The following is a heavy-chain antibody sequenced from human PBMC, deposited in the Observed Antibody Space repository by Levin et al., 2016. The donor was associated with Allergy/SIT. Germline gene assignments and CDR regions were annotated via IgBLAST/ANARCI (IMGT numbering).Heavy chain of an antibody. CDR3: AREKIDYSNRYYYYYYGMDV. CDR2: IYTSGST. D-gene: IGHD4-11*01. V-gene: IGHV4-61*02. J-gene: IGHJ6*02. Sequence: WIRQPPGKGLEWIGRIYTSGSTNYNPSLKSRVTISVDTSKNQFSLKLSSVTAADTAVYYCAREKIDYSNRYYYYYYGMDVWGQGTTVTVSS.